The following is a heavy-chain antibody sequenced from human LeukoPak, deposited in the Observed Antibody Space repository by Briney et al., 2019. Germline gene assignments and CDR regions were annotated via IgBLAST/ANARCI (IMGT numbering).Heavy chain of an antibody. CDR3: ARLLYYSCSSTSCYTGYYFDY. J-gene: IGHJ4*02. CDR2: IYPADCDT. Sequence: GESLKISCKGSGYIFTSYWIGWVRQMPGKGLEWMGIIYPADCDTRYSPSFQGEVTISAAKSISTAYLQWSSSKASHTAMYYCARLLYYSCSSTSCYTGYYFDYWGQGTLVTVSS. D-gene: IGHD2-2*02. CDR1: GYIFTSYW. V-gene: IGHV5-51*01.